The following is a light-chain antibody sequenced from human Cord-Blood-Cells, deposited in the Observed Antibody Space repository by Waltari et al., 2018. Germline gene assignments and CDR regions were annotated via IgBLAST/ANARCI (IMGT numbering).Light chain of an antibody. CDR3: AAWDDSLNGPV. Sequence: QSVLTQPPSASGTPGQRVTIPCSGSSPNIGRNTVNWYQQLPGTAPKLLIYSNNQRPSGVPDRFSGSKSGTSASLAISWLQSEDEADYYCAAWDDSLNGPVFGGGTKLTVL. CDR1: SPNIGRNT. CDR2: SNN. V-gene: IGLV1-44*01. J-gene: IGLJ3*02.